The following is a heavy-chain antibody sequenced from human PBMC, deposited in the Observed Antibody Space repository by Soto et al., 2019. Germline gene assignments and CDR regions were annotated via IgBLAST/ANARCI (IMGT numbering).Heavy chain of an antibody. CDR1: GYIFTNYG. V-gene: IGHV1-18*01. CDR2: ISADNGNP. Sequence: QVQLVQSGAEVKKPGASVKVSCKASGYIFTNYGITWVRQAPGQGLEWMGWISADNGNPNYAQKCQARVTMTTETDTTTADMELRSLRSDDTAVYYCAREARTYSYDTSGHNGRLSFFDYWGQGTLVTVSS. J-gene: IGHJ4*02. CDR3: AREARTYSYDTSGHNGRLSFFDY. D-gene: IGHD3-22*01.